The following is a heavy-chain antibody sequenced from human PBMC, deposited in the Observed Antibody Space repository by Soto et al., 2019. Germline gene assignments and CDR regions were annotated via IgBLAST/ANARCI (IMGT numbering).Heavy chain of an antibody. Sequence: QVQLVESGGGVVQPGRSLRLSSAASGFSFSNYAMHWVRQAPGKGLEWVAVISHDGSNKYYAHSVKGRLTISRDNCKNTVYRQMNSLRTEDTAVYYCARGSGWYGYYCDYWGQGTLVTVSS. CDR2: ISHDGSNK. D-gene: IGHD6-19*01. V-gene: IGHV3-30-3*01. CDR1: GFSFSNYA. CDR3: ARGSGWYGYYCDY. J-gene: IGHJ4*02.